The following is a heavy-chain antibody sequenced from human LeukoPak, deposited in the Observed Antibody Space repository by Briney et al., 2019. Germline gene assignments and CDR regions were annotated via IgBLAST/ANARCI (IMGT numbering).Heavy chain of an antibody. CDR3: TTIPYCSSTSCYGR. Sequence: GGSLRLSCAASGFTFSDAWMTWVRQAPGKGLEWVGRIKSKTDGGTADYAAPMKGRFTISRDDSKNTLYLQMNSLKTEDTAVYYCTTIPYCSSTSCYGRWGQGTLVTVSS. J-gene: IGHJ4*02. V-gene: IGHV3-15*01. CDR1: GFTFSDAW. D-gene: IGHD2-2*01. CDR2: IKSKTDGGTA.